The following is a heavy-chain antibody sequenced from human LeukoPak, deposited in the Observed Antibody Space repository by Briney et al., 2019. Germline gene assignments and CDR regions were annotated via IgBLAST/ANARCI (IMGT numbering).Heavy chain of an antibody. CDR1: GYTFTGFY. CDR2: INPSGGTT. Sequence: ASVKVSCKASGYTFTGFYMHWLRQAPGQGLEWMGIINPSGGTTSYAQNFQGRLTMTRDTSTSTVYMELSSLRSEDTAVYYCARGRGSIGLLGEFDYWGQGTLVTVSS. D-gene: IGHD3-22*01. J-gene: IGHJ4*02. CDR3: ARGRGSIGLLGEFDY. V-gene: IGHV1-46*01.